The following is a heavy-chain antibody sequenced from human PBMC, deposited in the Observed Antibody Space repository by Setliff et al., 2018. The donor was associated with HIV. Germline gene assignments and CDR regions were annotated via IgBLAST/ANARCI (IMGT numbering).Heavy chain of an antibody. J-gene: IGHJ4*02. CDR2: ISSSSNTI. Sequence: PGGSLRLSCAASGFSVSHYSMNWVRQAPGKGLEWIPYISSSSNTIYYADSVKGRLAISRDNAKNSLYLQMNSLRAEDTAVYYCVREIVGATDYLDYWGQGTLVTVSS. D-gene: IGHD1-26*01. CDR1: GFSVSHYS. CDR3: VREIVGATDYLDY. V-gene: IGHV3-48*01.